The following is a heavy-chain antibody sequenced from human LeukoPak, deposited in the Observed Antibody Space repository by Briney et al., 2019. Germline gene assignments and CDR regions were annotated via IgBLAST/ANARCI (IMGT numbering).Heavy chain of an antibody. Sequence: GGSLRLSCAASGFTVRSKYMSWVRPPPGKGLEWVSVIYTGETTYYADSVKGRFTISRDNSKNTLYLQMDGLRVEDTAVYDCAKVGAVAADESWGQGTLVAVAS. V-gene: IGHV3-66*01. CDR3: AKVGAVAADES. CDR2: IYTGETT. D-gene: IGHD6-19*01. J-gene: IGHJ4*02. CDR1: GFTVRSKY.